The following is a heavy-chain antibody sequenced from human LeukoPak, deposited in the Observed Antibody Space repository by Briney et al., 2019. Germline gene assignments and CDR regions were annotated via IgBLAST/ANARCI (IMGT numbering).Heavy chain of an antibody. D-gene: IGHD6-13*01. Sequence: GGSLRLSCAASGFTFSSYWMHWVRQAPGKGLVWVSRINSDGSSTSYADSVKGRFTISRDNAKNTLYLQMNSLRAEDTAVYYCARVTGRRYSSSWTIFDYWGQGTLVTVSS. CDR1: GFTFSSYW. CDR2: INSDGSST. J-gene: IGHJ4*02. V-gene: IGHV3-74*01. CDR3: ARVTGRRYSSSWTIFDY.